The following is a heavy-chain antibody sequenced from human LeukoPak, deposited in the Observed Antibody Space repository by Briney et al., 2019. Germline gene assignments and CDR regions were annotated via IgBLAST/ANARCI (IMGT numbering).Heavy chain of an antibody. CDR2: ISGSGEDT. CDR1: GFTFSSYS. Sequence: GGSLRLSCAAFGFTFSSYSMNWVRQAPGKGLEWVSIISGSGEDTYYTDSVKGRFTISRDNSKNTLSLQMSSLRVEDTAVYYCARFGSTSWTRWFDPWGQGTLVTVSS. V-gene: IGHV3-23*01. D-gene: IGHD6-13*01. CDR3: ARFGSTSWTRWFDP. J-gene: IGHJ5*02.